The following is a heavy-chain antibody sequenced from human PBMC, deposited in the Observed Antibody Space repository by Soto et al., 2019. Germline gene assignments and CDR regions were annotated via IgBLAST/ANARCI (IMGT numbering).Heavy chain of an antibody. D-gene: IGHD3-10*01. Sequence: EMQLLESGGGLVQPGGSLRLSCGVSGFTFNRFGMNWVRQAPGKGPEWVTAITGSGGTTYYADSVRGRFTVSRDNSKNTLYLQMNSLRAEDTAIYYCAKDLEIRGGGGMDVWGQGTTVTVSS. CDR2: ITGSGGTT. CDR3: AKDLEIRGGGGMDV. V-gene: IGHV3-23*01. J-gene: IGHJ6*02. CDR1: GFTFNRFG.